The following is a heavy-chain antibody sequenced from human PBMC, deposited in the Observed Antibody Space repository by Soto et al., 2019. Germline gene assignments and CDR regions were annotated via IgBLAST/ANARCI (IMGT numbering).Heavy chain of an antibody. CDR3: AKDLSGGSAYYYYYYMDV. CDR2: ISGSGGST. J-gene: IGHJ6*03. CDR1: GFTFSSYA. Sequence: EVQLLESGGGLVQPGGSLRLSCAASGFTFSSYAMRWVRQAPGKGLEWVSAISGSGGSTYYADSVKGRFTISRDNSKNTLYLQMNSVRAEDTAVYYCAKDLSGGSAYYYYYYMDVWGKGTTVTVSS. V-gene: IGHV3-23*01. D-gene: IGHD2-15*01.